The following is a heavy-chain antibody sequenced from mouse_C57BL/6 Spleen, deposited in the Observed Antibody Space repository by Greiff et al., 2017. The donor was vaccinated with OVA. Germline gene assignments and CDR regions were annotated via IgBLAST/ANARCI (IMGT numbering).Heavy chain of an antibody. CDR3: ARSGYGTRDWYFDV. V-gene: IGHV1-53*01. Sequence: QVQLQHPGTELVKPGASVKLSCKASGYTFTSYWMHWVKQRPGQGLEWIGNINPSNGGTNYNEKFKSKATLTVDKSSSTAYMQLSSLTSEDSAVYYCARSGYGTRDWYFDVWGTGTTVTVSS. CDR1: GYTFTSYW. D-gene: IGHD3-1*01. J-gene: IGHJ1*03. CDR2: INPSNGGT.